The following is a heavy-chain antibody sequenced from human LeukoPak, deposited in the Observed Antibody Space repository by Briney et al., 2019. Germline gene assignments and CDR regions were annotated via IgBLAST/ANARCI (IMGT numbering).Heavy chain of an antibody. CDR3: AKSGGYSGYDPRIAAAGYFDY. J-gene: IGHJ4*02. D-gene: IGHD5-12*01. Sequence: PGGSLRLSCAASGFTFSSYGMHWVRQAPGKGLEWVAFIRYDGSNKYYADSVKGRFTISRDNSKNTLYLQMNSLRAEDTAVYYCAKSGGYSGYDPRIAAAGYFDYWGQGTLVTVSS. CDR2: IRYDGSNK. CDR1: GFTFSSYG. V-gene: IGHV3-30*02.